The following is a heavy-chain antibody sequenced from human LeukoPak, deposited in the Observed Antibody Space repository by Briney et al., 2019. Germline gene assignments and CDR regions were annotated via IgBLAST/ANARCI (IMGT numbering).Heavy chain of an antibody. Sequence: GASVNVSCKASGYTFTSYGISWVRQAPGQGLEWMGWISAYNGNTNYAQKLQGRVTMTTDTSTSTAYMELRSLRSDDTAVYYCARRSRRTGYCSSTSCYLPDYWGQGTLVTVSS. CDR1: GYTFTSYG. V-gene: IGHV1-18*01. D-gene: IGHD2-2*01. CDR3: ARRSRRTGYCSSTSCYLPDY. CDR2: ISAYNGNT. J-gene: IGHJ4*02.